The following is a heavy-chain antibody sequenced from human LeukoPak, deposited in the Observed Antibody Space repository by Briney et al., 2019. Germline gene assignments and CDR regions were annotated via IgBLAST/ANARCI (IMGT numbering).Heavy chain of an antibody. J-gene: IGHJ4*02. V-gene: IGHV4-59*01. D-gene: IGHD1-26*01. CDR3: ARAHTTYSGSYHGYFDY. CDR1: GGSISIYY. CDR2: IYYSGST. Sequence: PSETLSLTCTVSGGSISIYYWSWIRQPPGKGLEWIGYIYYSGSTNYNPSLKSRVTISVDTSKNQFSLKLSSVTAADTAVYYCARAHTTYSGSYHGYFDYWGQGTLVTVSS.